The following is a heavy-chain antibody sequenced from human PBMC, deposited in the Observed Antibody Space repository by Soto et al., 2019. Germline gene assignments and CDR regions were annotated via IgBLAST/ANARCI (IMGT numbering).Heavy chain of an antibody. Sequence: GGSLRLSCAASGFAFSSYAMSWVRQAPGKGLEWVSSISGSDDSTYYADSVKGRFTISRDNSKNTLYLQMNSLRAEDTAVYYCARDQSPYQLLSPNWFDPWGQGTLVTVSS. J-gene: IGHJ5*02. D-gene: IGHD2-2*01. CDR2: ISGSDDST. CDR1: GFAFSSYA. CDR3: ARDQSPYQLLSPNWFDP. V-gene: IGHV3-23*01.